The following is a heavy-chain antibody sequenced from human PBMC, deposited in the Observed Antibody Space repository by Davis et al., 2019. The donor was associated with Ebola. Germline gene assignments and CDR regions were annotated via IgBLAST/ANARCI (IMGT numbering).Heavy chain of an antibody. J-gene: IGHJ5*02. V-gene: IGHV4-31*03. CDR1: GGSISSGGYY. D-gene: IGHD2-21*02. CDR2: IYYSGST. CDR3: ARHVVTTSGNWFDP. Sequence: MPSETLSLTCTVSGGSISSGGYYWSWIRQPPGKGLEWIGYIYYSGSTYYNPSLKSRVTISVDTSKNQFSLKLSSVTAADTAVYYCARHVVTTSGNWFDPWGQGTLVTVSS.